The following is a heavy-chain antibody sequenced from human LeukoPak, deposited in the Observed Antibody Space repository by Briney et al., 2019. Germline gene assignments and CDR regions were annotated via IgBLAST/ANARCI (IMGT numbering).Heavy chain of an antibody. J-gene: IGHJ3*02. Sequence: GGSLKLSCAASEFTFSSYAMSWVRQAPGKGLEWVSVISGGGSSTYYADSVKGRFTISRDNSKNTLYLQMNSLRAEDTALYYCAKDSQADAFDIWGQGTMVTVSS. CDR3: AKDSQADAFDI. CDR1: EFTFSSYA. V-gene: IGHV3-23*01. CDR2: ISGGGSST.